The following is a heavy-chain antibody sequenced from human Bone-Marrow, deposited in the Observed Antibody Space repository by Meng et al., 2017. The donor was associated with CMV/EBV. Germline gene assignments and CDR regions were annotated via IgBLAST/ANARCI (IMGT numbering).Heavy chain of an antibody. J-gene: IGHJ4*02. CDR3: ASGETRYYFDY. CDR2: IYYTGTT. Sequence: SETRSLTCPVSSGSISSGGYYWSWIRQHPGKGLEWFGYIYYTGTTYYNPYLKSRVTISVDTSKNQFSLKLRSVTAADTAVYYCASGETRYYFDYWGQGTLVTVSS. CDR1: SGSISSGGYY. V-gene: IGHV4-31*03.